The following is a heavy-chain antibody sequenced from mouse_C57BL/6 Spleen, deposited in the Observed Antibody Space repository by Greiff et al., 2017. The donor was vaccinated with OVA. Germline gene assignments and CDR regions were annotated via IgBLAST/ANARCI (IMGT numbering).Heavy chain of an antibody. V-gene: IGHV5-9*01. J-gene: IGHJ3*01. CDR1: GFTFSSYT. D-gene: IGHD2-2*01. CDR3: ASGYGYDPAWFAY. Sequence: EVMLVESGGGLVKPGGSLKLSCAASGFTFSSYTMSWVRQTPEKRLEWVATISGGGGNTYYPDSVKGRFTISRDNAKNTLYLQMSSLRSEDTALYYCASGYGYDPAWFAYWGQGTLVTVSA. CDR2: ISGGGGNT.